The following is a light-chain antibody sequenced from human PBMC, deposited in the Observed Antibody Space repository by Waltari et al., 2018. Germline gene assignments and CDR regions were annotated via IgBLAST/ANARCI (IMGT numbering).Light chain of an antibody. CDR2: FKSDSDK. CDR3: AIWDSSAWV. Sequence: QPVLTQPTSLSASPGASARFPCTLHSGINVGTYRIYWYQQKPGSLPRYLLGFKSDSDKQQGSGVPSRFSGSKEPSTNAGLLLISGLQSEDEADYYCAIWDSSAWVFGGGTKLTVL. J-gene: IGLJ2*01. CDR1: SGINVGTYR. V-gene: IGLV5-39*01.